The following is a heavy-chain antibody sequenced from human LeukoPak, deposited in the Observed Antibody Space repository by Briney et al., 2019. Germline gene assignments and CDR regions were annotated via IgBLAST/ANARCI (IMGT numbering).Heavy chain of an antibody. Sequence: GGSLRLSCAASGFTFSSYAMHWVRPAPGKGLEWVAVISYDGSNKYYADSVKGRFTISRDNSKNTLYLQMNSLRAEDTAVYYCARDDYYDSLPGYFDYWGQGTLVTVSS. V-gene: IGHV3-30-3*01. CDR1: GFTFSSYA. D-gene: IGHD3-22*01. CDR2: ISYDGSNK. J-gene: IGHJ4*02. CDR3: ARDDYYDSLPGYFDY.